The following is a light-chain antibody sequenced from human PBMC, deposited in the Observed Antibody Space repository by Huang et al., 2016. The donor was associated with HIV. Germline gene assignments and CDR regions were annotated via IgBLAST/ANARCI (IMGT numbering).Light chain of an antibody. CDR3: HQYNNWLLS. CDR2: GSS. J-gene: IGKJ4*01. Sequence: EIVMTQSPATLSVSPGQRVPLSCRATRSVSTNLAWYHQRHGQAPRLLIYGSSTRAPGIPARFSGSGSGTDFSLTISSLQSEDFALYYCHQYNNWLLSFGGGTRV. CDR1: RSVSTN. V-gene: IGKV3-15*01.